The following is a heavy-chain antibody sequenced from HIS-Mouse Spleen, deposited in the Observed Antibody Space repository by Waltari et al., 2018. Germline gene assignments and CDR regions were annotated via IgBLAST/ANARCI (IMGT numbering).Heavy chain of an antibody. J-gene: IGHJ3*02. CDR2: IIPIFGTA. V-gene: IGHV1-69*01. CDR1: GGTFSSSA. CDR3: ARDLRTELGIGADAFDI. D-gene: IGHD7-27*01. Sequence: QVQLVQSGAEVKKPGSSVKVSCKASGGTFSSSAIRWVRQAPGQGLEWMGGIIPIFGTANYAQKFQGRVTITADESTSTAYMELSSLRSEDTAVYYCARDLRTELGIGADAFDIWGQGTMVTVSS.